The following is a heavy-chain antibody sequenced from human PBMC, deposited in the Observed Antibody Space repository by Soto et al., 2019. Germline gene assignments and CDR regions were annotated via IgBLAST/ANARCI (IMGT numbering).Heavy chain of an antibody. CDR2: IKSKSAGGTT. Sequence: EVQLVESGGGLVKPGGSVRLSCAASGFTFSNAWMSWVRQAPGKGLEWVGRIKSKSAGGTTEYDAPVKDRFTISRDDSKNPLYLQMNSLKIEDTAVYYCARGHRSSGKIFDSWGQGTLVTVSS. J-gene: IGHJ4*02. D-gene: IGHD3-22*01. CDR3: ARGHRSSGKIFDS. CDR1: GFTFSNAW. V-gene: IGHV3-15*01.